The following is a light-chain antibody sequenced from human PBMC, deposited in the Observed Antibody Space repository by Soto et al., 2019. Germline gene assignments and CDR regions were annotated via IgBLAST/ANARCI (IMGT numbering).Light chain of an antibody. CDR3: SSFTSSTTYV. CDR1: SSDVGNYNY. V-gene: IGLV2-14*01. Sequence: QSALTQSASVSGSPGQSITISCTGTSSDVGNYNYDSWYQQHPGEVPKLIIFNVNNRPSGVSNRFSGSKSGNTASLTISGLQAEDEADYYCSSFTSSTTYVFGTGTKVTVL. CDR2: NVN. J-gene: IGLJ1*01.